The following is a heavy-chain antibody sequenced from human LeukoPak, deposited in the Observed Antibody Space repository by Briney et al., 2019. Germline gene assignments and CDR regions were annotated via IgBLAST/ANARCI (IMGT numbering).Heavy chain of an antibody. Sequence: SGGSLRLSCAASGFTFSSYGMHWVRQAPGKGLEWVAVISYDGSNKYYADSVKGRFTISRDNSKNTLYLQMNSLRAGDTAVYYCAKEASGGSNYFDYWGQGTLVTVSS. CDR3: AKEASGGSNYFDY. D-gene: IGHD2-15*01. CDR2: ISYDGSNK. V-gene: IGHV3-30*18. J-gene: IGHJ4*02. CDR1: GFTFSSYG.